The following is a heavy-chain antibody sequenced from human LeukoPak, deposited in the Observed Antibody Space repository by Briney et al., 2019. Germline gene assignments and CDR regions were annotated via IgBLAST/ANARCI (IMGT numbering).Heavy chain of an antibody. V-gene: IGHV4-31*11. J-gene: IGHJ5*02. CDR3: AREGLRSSGSFDP. D-gene: IGHD6-19*01. CDR2: IYYSGST. CDR1: GGSISSGGYY. Sequence: PSQTLSLTCAVSGGSISSGGYYWSWIRQHPGKGLEWIGYIYYSGSTYYNPSLKSRVTISVDTSKNQFSLKLSSVTAADTAVYYCAREGLRSSGSFDPWGQGTLVTVSS.